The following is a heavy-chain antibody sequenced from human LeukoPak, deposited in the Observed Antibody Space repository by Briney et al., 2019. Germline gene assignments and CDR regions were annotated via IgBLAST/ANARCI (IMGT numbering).Heavy chain of an antibody. CDR2: ISYDGSNK. CDR3: AKVDIVVVPAAMRGYSSSWYARYFDY. J-gene: IGHJ4*02. Sequence: GGSLRLSCAASGFSFSSYGMHWVRQAPGKGLEWVAVISYDGSNKYYADSVKGRFTISRDNSKNTLYLQMNSLRAEDTAVYYCAKVDIVVVPAAMRGYSSSWYARYFDYWGQGTLVTVSS. V-gene: IGHV3-33*05. D-gene: IGHD2-2*03. CDR1: GFSFSSYG.